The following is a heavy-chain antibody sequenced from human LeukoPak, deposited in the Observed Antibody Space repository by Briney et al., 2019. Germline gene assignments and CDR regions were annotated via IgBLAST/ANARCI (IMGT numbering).Heavy chain of an antibody. D-gene: IGHD2-2*01. V-gene: IGHV4-59*08. CDR1: GGSISSYY. CDR3: ARYHMLNRGVNWFDP. Sequence: PSETLSLTCTVSGGSISSYYWSWIRQPPGKGLEWIGYIYYSGTTKYNPSLNSRATISVDTSKNQFSLKLNSVTAADTAVYYCARYHMLNRGVNWFDPWGQGILVTVSS. J-gene: IGHJ5*02. CDR2: IYYSGTT.